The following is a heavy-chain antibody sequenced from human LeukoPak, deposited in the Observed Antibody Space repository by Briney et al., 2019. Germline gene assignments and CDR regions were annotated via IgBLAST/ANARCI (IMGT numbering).Heavy chain of an antibody. CDR2: ISYDGSNK. CDR3: ARDFCSSCGGDCYSDY. D-gene: IGHD2-21*02. CDR1: GFTFSSYA. V-gene: IGHV3-30-3*01. Sequence: PGGSLRLSCAASGFTFSSYAMHWVRQAPGKGLEWVAVISYDGSNKYYADSVKGRFTISRDNSKNTLYLQMNSLRAEDTAVYYCARDFCSSCGGDCYSDYWGQGTLVTVSS. J-gene: IGHJ4*02.